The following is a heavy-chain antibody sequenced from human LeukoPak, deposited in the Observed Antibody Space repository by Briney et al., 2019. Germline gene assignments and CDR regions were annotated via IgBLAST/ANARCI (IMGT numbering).Heavy chain of an antibody. CDR3: ARELVGATRRLTYFDY. D-gene: IGHD1-26*01. V-gene: IGHV3-30-3*01. J-gene: IGHJ4*02. Sequence: GGSLRLSCAASGFTFSSYAMHWVRQAPGKGLEWVAVISYDRSNKYYADSVKGRFTISRDNSKNTLYLQMNSLRAEDTAVYYCARELVGATRRLTYFDYWGQGTLVTVSS. CDR1: GFTFSSYA. CDR2: ISYDRSNK.